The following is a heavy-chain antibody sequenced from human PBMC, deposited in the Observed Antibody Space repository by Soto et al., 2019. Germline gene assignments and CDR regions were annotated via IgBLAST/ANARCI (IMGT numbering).Heavy chain of an antibody. D-gene: IGHD3-9*01. CDR2: IYYSGST. J-gene: IGHJ4*02. Sequence: SETLSLTCTVSGGSISSYYWSWIRQPPGKGLEWIGSIYYSGSTNYNPSLKSRVTISVDTSKNQFSLKLSSVTAADTAVYYCASFDPPFDYWGQGTLVTVSS. CDR3: ASFDPPFDY. CDR1: GGSISSYY. V-gene: IGHV4-59*08.